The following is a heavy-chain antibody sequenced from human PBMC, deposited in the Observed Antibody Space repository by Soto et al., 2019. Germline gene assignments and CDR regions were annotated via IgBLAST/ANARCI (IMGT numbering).Heavy chain of an antibody. Sequence: SQTLSLTCAISGDSVSSNNAAWNWIRQSPSRGLEWLGRTYYRSKWYNDYAVSVKGRITINPDASKNQFSLQLNSVTPEDTAVYYCVRNLVNLVVATYGMDVWGQGTTVTVS. CDR1: GDSVSSNNAA. J-gene: IGHJ6*02. CDR3: VRNLVNLVVATYGMDV. D-gene: IGHD2-15*01. CDR2: TYYRSKWYN. V-gene: IGHV6-1*01.